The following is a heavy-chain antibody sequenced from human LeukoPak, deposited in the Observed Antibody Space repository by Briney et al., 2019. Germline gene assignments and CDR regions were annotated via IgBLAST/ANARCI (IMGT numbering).Heavy chain of an antibody. CDR2: IIPIFGTA. J-gene: IGHJ6*02. V-gene: IGHV1-69*01. Sequence: SVKVSCTASGGTFSSYAISWVRQAPGQGLEWMGGIIPIFGTANYAQKFQGRVTITADESTSTAYMELSSLRSEDTAVYYCARSMEYYYYYGMDVWGQGTTVTVSS. CDR3: ARSMEYYYYYGMDV. D-gene: IGHD2/OR15-2a*01. CDR1: GGTFSSYA.